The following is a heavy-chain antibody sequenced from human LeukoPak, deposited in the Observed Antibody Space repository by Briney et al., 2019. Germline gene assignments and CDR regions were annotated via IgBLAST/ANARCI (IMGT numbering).Heavy chain of an antibody. D-gene: IGHD3-22*01. CDR3: ARGTGYYYDSSGYEY. CDR2: ISAYNGNT. CDR1: GYTFTSYG. J-gene: IGHJ4*02. V-gene: IGHV1-18*01. Sequence: ASVKVSCKASGYTFTSYGISWVRQAPGQGLEWMGWISAYNGNTNYAQKLQGRVTTTTDTSTSTAYMELRSLRSDDTAVYYCARGTGYYYDSSGYEYWGQGTLVTVSS.